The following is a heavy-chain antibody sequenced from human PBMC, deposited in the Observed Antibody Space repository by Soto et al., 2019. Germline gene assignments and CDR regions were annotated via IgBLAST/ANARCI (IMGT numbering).Heavy chain of an antibody. CDR2: IKRDGSEE. D-gene: IGHD6-19*01. CDR3: ARVGSGWEVDY. Sequence: EVQVVESGGGLVQPGGSLRLSCADSGFTFSRHWMSWVRQAPGKGLEWVANIKRDGSEEYSVDSEKGRFTISRDNAKNSLYLQMNSLSADDTAVYYCARVGSGWEVDYWGQGTVVIVTS. V-gene: IGHV3-7*05. J-gene: IGHJ4*02. CDR1: GFTFSRHW.